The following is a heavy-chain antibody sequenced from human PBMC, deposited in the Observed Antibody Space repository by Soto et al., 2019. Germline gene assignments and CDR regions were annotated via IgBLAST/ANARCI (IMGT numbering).Heavy chain of an antibody. J-gene: IGHJ4*02. CDR3: ERDPPRFFTSSPEGAGL. V-gene: IGHV1-2*02. Sequence: ASVKVSCKASGYIFTVSHIHWVRQASGQGLEWLGWINPKTGDTHYSQKFQGRIIMTRDTSISTAYLELTNLTSDDTAVYYCERDPPRFFTSSPEGAGLWGQGTLVTVSS. CDR2: INPKTGDT. D-gene: IGHD6-6*01. CDR1: GYIFTVSH.